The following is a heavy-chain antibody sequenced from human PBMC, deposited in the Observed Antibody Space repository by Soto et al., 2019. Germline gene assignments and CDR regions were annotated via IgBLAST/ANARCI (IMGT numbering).Heavy chain of an antibody. CDR1: GFTFSSYG. CDR2: ISYDGSNK. V-gene: IGHV3-30*18. Sequence: QVQLVESGGGVVQPGRSLRLSCAASGFTFSSYGMHWVRQAPGKGLEWVAVISYDGSNKYYADSVKGRFTISRDNSKNTLYLQMNSLRAEDTAVYYCAKDHYYYDSSGYYVDYWGQGTLVTVSS. CDR3: AKDHYYYDSSGYYVDY. J-gene: IGHJ4*02. D-gene: IGHD3-22*01.